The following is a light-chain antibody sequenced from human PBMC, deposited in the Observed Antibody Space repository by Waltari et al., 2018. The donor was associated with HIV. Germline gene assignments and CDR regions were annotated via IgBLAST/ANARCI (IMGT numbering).Light chain of an antibody. CDR2: KVS. CDR1: QSLVYRDGNTY. Sequence: DIVMTQSPLALPVTLGQPASISCRSSQSLVYRDGNTYLNWFQQRPGQSPRRLIYKVSKRDSGVPDRLSGSGSGTDFTLTISRVEAEDVGVYYCMQGTHWPWTFGQGTKVEIK. CDR3: MQGTHWPWT. V-gene: IGKV2-30*01. J-gene: IGKJ1*01.